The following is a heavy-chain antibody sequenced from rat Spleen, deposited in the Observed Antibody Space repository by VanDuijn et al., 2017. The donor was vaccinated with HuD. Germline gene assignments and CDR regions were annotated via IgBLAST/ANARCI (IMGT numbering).Heavy chain of an antibody. D-gene: IGHD1-12*02. Sequence: QVQLKESGPGLVQPSQTLSLTCTVSGLSLTSNSVSWIRQPPGKGLEWMGVIWSNGGNDYNSAIKSRLSISRDTSKSQVFLKMNSLQTEDTAMYFCARLYYDGTYYSQDEGVMDAWGQGASVTVSS. CDR1: GLSLTSNS. CDR3: ARLYYDGTYYSQDEGVMDA. V-gene: IGHV2-47*01. CDR2: IWSNGGN. J-gene: IGHJ4*01.